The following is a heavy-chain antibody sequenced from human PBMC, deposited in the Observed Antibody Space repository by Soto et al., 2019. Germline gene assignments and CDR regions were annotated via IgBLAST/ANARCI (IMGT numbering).Heavy chain of an antibody. D-gene: IGHD2-2*01. J-gene: IGHJ4*02. CDR3: ARGGYCSSTSCYAPRPIGFDY. Sequence: SETLSLTCTVSGGSISSYYWSWIRQPPGKGLEWFGYIYYSGSTNYNPSLKSRVTISVDTSKNQFSLKLSSVTAADTAVYYCARGGYCSSTSCYAPRPIGFDYWGQGTLVTVSS. V-gene: IGHV4-59*01. CDR2: IYYSGST. CDR1: GGSISSYY.